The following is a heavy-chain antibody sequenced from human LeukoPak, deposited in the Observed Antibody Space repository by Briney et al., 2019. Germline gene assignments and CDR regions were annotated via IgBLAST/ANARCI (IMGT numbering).Heavy chain of an antibody. CDR1: GGSFSGYY. D-gene: IGHD2/OR15-2a*01. Sequence: SETLSLTCAVCGGSFSGYYWSWLRQPPGKGLEWVGEINHSGSTNYNPSLKSRVTISVDTSKNQFSLKLSSVTAADTAVYYCARNRRSGKYYFDYWGQGTLVTVSS. V-gene: IGHV4-34*01. CDR3: ARNRRSGKYYFDY. CDR2: INHSGST. J-gene: IGHJ4*02.